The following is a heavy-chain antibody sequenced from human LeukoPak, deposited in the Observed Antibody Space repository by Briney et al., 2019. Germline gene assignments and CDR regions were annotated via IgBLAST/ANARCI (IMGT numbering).Heavy chain of an antibody. CDR2: INTNTGNP. Sequence: GASVKVSCKASGYTFTSYAMNWGRQAPGQGLEWMGWINTNTGNPTYAQGFTGQFVFSLDTSVSTAYLQISSLKAEDTAVYYCARGERIFGVVGDMDVWGKGTTVTVSS. CDR1: GYTFTSYA. D-gene: IGHD3-3*01. CDR3: ARGERIFGVVGDMDV. V-gene: IGHV7-4-1*02. J-gene: IGHJ6*03.